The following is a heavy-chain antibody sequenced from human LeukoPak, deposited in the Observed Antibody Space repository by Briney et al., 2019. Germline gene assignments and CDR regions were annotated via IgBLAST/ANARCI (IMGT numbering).Heavy chain of an antibody. Sequence: TGGSLRLSCAASGFTFSINSFNWDRQAPGKGLEWVSHIASDSSSKHYADSVRGRFTTSRDNAANSLYLHMNSLRAEDTAVYYCARDGGGPDAFDIWGQGTMVTVS. J-gene: IGHJ3*02. CDR1: GFTFSINS. CDR3: ARDGGGPDAFDI. CDR2: IASDSSSK. V-gene: IGHV3-48*01.